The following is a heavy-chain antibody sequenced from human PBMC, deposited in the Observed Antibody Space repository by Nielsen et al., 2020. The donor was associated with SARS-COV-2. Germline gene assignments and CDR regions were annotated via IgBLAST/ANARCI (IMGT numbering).Heavy chain of an antibody. V-gene: IGHV3-74*01. CDR3: VKWVQLDLGYYYHGMDV. J-gene: IGHJ6*02. D-gene: IGHD6-6*01. CDR2: INTDGSKT. CDR1: GFSFKSFY. Sequence: GESLKISCAGSGFSFKSFYFNWVRQEPGKGLMWVSRINTDGSKTDYADSVKGRFTISRDNARDTLYLQMNSLRVEDTAVYYCVKWVQLDLGYYYHGMDVWGQGTTVTVSS.